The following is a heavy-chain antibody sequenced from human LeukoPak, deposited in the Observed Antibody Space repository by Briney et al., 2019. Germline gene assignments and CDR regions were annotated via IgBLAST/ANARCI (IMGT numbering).Heavy chain of an antibody. CDR2: IKHDGSEK. D-gene: IGHD3-10*01. Sequence: PGGSLRLSCAASGFTLSRYWMSWVRQAPGKGLEWVANIKHDGSEKYYVDSVKGQFTISRDNAKNSLYLQMNSLRGEDTAVYYCARDRDYYNYFEYWGQGTLVTVSS. CDR1: GFTLSRYW. V-gene: IGHV3-7*04. CDR3: ARDRDYYNYFEY. J-gene: IGHJ4*02.